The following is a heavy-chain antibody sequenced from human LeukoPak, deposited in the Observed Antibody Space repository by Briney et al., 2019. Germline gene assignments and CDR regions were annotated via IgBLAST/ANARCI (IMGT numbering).Heavy chain of an antibody. V-gene: IGHV4-38-2*01. J-gene: IGHJ4*02. CDR1: GYSISSIYY. D-gene: IGHD2-8*01. CDR3: AGSLGYCTSNVCYLKY. Sequence: SETLSLTCSVSGYSISSIYYWGWIRQPPGKGLEWIGSIYHSGSTYYNPSLKSRVTMSVDTSTNQFSLKLTSVTAADTAVYYCAGSLGYCTSNVCYLKYWGQGILVTVSS. CDR2: IYHSGST.